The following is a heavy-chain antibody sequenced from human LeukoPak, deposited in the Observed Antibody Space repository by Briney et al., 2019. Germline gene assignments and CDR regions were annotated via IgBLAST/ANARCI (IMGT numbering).Heavy chain of an antibody. D-gene: IGHD3-9*01. Sequence: ASVTVSCKPSGYTFTGYYMHWVRQAPGKGLEGMGWINPNSGGTNYAQKLQGRVTMTRDTSISTVYMELSRLRSDDTAVYYCARRLLRYFDWLSPDEIFDYWGQGTLVTVSS. CDR2: INPNSGGT. V-gene: IGHV1-2*02. J-gene: IGHJ4*02. CDR1: GYTFTGYY. CDR3: ARRLLRYFDWLSPDEIFDY.